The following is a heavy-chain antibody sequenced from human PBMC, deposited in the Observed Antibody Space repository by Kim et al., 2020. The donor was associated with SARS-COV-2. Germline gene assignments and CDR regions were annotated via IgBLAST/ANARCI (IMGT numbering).Heavy chain of an antibody. J-gene: IGHJ4*02. Sequence: GESLKISCQSSGYSFTTYWIGWVRQMPGKGLEWMGIIYPGDSDTRYSPSFQGQVTISADKSISTAYQQWTSLKASDTAMYYCTRRGAAREFDYWGQGTLVTVSS. CDR1: GYSFTTYW. V-gene: IGHV5-51*01. D-gene: IGHD6-6*01. CDR2: IYPGDSDT. CDR3: TRRGAAREFDY.